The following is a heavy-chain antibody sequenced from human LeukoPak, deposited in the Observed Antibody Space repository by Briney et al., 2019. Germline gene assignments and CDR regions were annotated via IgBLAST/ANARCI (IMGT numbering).Heavy chain of an antibody. CDR1: GYTFTSYG. CDR2: ISAYNGNT. Sequence: GASVKVSCKASGYTFTSYGISWVRQAPGQGLEWMGWISAYNGNTNYAQKLQGRVTMTTDTSTSTAYMELRSLRSDDTAVYYCARDRDPLLWFGELVDYWGQGTLVTVSS. J-gene: IGHJ4*02. V-gene: IGHV1-18*01. CDR3: ARDRDPLLWFGELVDY. D-gene: IGHD3-10*01.